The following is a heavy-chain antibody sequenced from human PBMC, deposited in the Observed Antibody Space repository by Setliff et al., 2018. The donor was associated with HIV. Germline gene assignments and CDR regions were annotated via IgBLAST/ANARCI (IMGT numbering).Heavy chain of an antibody. V-gene: IGHV1-18*01. D-gene: IGHD2-2*01. CDR3: ATQRDIVMVPGQGGFDI. J-gene: IGHJ3*02. Sequence: ASVKVSCKASGGTLSSYAISWVRQAPGQGLEWMGRISVYNGNTIYAQKLQGRVIMTTDTSTSTAYMELRSLRSDDTAMYYCATQRDIVMVPGQGGFDIWAQGTMVTVSS. CDR1: GGTLSSYA. CDR2: ISVYNGNT.